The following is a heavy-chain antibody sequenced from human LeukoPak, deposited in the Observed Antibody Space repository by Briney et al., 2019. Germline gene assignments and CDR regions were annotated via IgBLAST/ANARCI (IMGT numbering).Heavy chain of an antibody. D-gene: IGHD6-13*01. Sequence: GGSLRLSRAASGFTFSSYAMSWVRQAPGKGLEWVSGISGSGGSTYYADSVKGRFTISRDNSKSTLYLQMNSLRAEDTAVYYCAKDRSSSPAADWGQGTLVTVSS. J-gene: IGHJ4*02. CDR3: AKDRSSSPAAD. CDR2: ISGSGGST. CDR1: GFTFSSYA. V-gene: IGHV3-23*01.